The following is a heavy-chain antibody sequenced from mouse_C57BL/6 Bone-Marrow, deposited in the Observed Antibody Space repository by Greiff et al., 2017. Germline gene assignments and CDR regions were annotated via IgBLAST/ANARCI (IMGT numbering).Heavy chain of an antibody. V-gene: IGHV1-64*01. CDR3: ARVPRYYGSS. CDR1: GYTFTSYW. Sequence: QVHVKQPGAELVKPGASVKLSCKASGYTFTSYWMHWVKQRPGQGLEWIGMIHPNSGSTNYNEKFKSKATLTVDKSSSTAYMQLSSLTSEDSAVYYCARVPRYYGSSWGQGTTLTVSS. D-gene: IGHD1-1*01. CDR2: IHPNSGST. J-gene: IGHJ2*01.